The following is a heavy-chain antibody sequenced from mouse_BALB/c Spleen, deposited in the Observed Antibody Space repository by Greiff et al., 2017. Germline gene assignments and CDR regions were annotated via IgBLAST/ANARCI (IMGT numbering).Heavy chain of an antibody. V-gene: IGHV3-8*02. D-gene: IGHD2-14*01. CDR1: GDSITSGY. CDR3: ARYRYDSYAMDY. CDR2: ISYSGST. Sequence: EVQLQQSGPSLVKPSQTLSLTCSVTGDSITSGYWNWIRKFPGNKLEYMGYISYSGSTYYNPSLKSRISITRDTSKNQYYLQLNSVTTEDTATYYCARYRYDSYAMDYWGQGTSVTVSS. J-gene: IGHJ4*01.